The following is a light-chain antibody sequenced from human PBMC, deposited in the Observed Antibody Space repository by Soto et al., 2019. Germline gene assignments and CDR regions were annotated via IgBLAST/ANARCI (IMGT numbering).Light chain of an antibody. CDR1: QSVSSN. CDR3: QQYNNWPPYT. J-gene: IGKJ2*01. V-gene: IGKV3-15*01. Sequence: ERVMMQSPATLSVSPGERATLSCRASQSVSSNLAWYQHKPGQAPRLLIYGASTRATGIPARFSGSGSGTEVTLTISGLQSEDSAVYYCQQYNNWPPYTFGQGTKLEIK. CDR2: GAS.